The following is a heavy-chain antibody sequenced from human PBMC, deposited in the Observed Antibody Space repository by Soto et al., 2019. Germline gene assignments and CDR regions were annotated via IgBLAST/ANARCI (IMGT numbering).Heavy chain of an antibody. CDR3: ARQRTSVVTQAYFDS. Sequence: ETRSLTCTVTGDSINNRSYYWGWIRQPPGKGLEWIGSIYYSGSTYNNPSLKSRVSMSVDTSKNQFSLKLRSVTAADTALYYCARQRTSVVTQAYFDSWGQGSLVTVSS. J-gene: IGHJ4*02. CDR2: IYYSGST. V-gene: IGHV4-39*01. CDR1: GDSINNRSYY. D-gene: IGHD2-21*02.